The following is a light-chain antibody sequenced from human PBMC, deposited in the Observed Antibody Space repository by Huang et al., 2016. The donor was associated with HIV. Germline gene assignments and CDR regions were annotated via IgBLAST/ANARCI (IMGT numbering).Light chain of an antibody. Sequence: DIQMTQSPSSLSASVGDTVIITCRASQNISKSLNWYQQVPGRAPKLLIYGTSNLQRGVSLMRFSCRASGTDFTLTITSLQPEDAATYFCQQSYGIPRTFGLGT. CDR3: QQSYGIPRT. CDR1: QNISKS. J-gene: IGKJ2*01. CDR2: GTS. V-gene: IGKV1-39*01.